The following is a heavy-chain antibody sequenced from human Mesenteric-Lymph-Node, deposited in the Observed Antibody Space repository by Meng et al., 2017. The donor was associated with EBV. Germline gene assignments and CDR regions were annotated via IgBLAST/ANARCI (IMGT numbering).Heavy chain of an antibody. D-gene: IGHD3-16*01. CDR3: ARDWSSVIMNKGNY. V-gene: IGHV7-4-1*02. Sequence: GYLVHSGSGLKKPGAAVRVYCKASGYTFTDYAMNWVRQAPGQGLEWMGWIDTNTGSPTYAQGSTGRFVFSLDTSVSTAYLQITSLKADDSAVYYCARDWSSVIMNKGNYWGQGTLVTVSS. J-gene: IGHJ4*02. CDR2: IDTNTGSP. CDR1: GYTFTDYA.